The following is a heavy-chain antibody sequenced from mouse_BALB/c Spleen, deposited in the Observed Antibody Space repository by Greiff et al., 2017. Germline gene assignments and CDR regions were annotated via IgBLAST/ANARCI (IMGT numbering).Heavy chain of an antibody. CDR1: GFTFSSYA. CDR3: ARLFITTAPMDY. CDR2: ISSGGST. V-gene: IGHV5-6-5*01. D-gene: IGHD1-2*01. J-gene: IGHJ4*01. Sequence: EVNVVESGGGLVKPGGSLKLSCAASGFTFSSYAMSWVRQTPEKRLEWVASISSGGSTYYPDSVKGRFTISRDNARNILYLQMSSLRSEDTAMYYCARLFITTAPMDYWGQGTSVTVSS.